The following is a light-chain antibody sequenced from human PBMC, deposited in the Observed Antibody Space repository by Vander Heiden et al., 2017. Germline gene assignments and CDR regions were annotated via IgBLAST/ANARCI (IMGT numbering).Light chain of an antibody. CDR2: WAS. CDR3: QQYYSTPWT. J-gene: IGKJ1*01. CDR1: QSVLYSSNNKNY. Sequence: DIVMTPSPDSLAVSLGERATINCKSSQSVLYSSNNKNYLAWYQQKPGQPPKLVIYWASTRESGVPDRFSGSGSGTDFTLTISSLQAEDVAVYYCQQYYSTPWTFGQGTKVEIK. V-gene: IGKV4-1*01.